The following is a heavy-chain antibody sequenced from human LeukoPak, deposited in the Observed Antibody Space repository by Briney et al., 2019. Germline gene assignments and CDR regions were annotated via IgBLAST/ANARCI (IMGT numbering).Heavy chain of an antibody. CDR3: ARAGGVPEITWLQFDAFDI. CDR2: IYHSGST. V-gene: IGHV4-4*02. J-gene: IGHJ3*02. Sequence: PSETLSLTCAVSGGSISSSNWWSWVRQPPGKGLEWIGEIYHSGSTNYNPSLKSRVTISVDKSKNQFSLKLSSVTAAGTAVYYCARAGGVPEITWLQFDAFDIWGQGTMVTVSS. CDR1: GGSISSSNW. D-gene: IGHD5-24*01.